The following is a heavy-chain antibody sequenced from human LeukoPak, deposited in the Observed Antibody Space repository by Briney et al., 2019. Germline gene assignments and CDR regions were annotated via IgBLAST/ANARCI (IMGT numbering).Heavy chain of an antibody. D-gene: IGHD4-11*01. V-gene: IGHV4-39*01. CDR2: IYYSGST. CDR3: ARYTVTNYYYGMDV. J-gene: IGHJ6*02. CDR1: GGSISSSSYY. Sequence: SETLSLTCTVSGGSISSSSYYWGWIRQPPGKGLEWIGSIYYSGSTYYNPSLKSRVTISVDTSKNQFSLKLSSVTAADTAVYYCARYTVTNYYYGMDVWGRGTTVTVSS.